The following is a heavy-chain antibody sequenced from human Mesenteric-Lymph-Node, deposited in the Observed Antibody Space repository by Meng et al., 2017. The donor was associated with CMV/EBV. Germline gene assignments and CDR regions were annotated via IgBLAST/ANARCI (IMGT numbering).Heavy chain of an antibody. V-gene: IGHV4-34*01. CDR2: INHSGST. J-gene: IGHJ5*02. CDR1: GFTFSSYA. D-gene: IGHD3-3*01. CDR3: ARGAGGRFLT. Sequence: GSLRLSCAASGFTFSSYAMSWVRQPPGKGLEWIGEINHSGSTNYNPSLKSRVTISVDPSKTQFSLKLSSVTAADTAVYYCARGAGGRFLTWGQGTLVTVSS.